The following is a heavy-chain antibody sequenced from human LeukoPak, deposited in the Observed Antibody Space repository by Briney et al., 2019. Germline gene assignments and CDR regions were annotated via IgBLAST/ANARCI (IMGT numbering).Heavy chain of an antibody. CDR2: TYYRSKWYN. CDR3: ARGPARTYYDILTGTRDPYYYYGMDV. D-gene: IGHD3-9*01. Sequence: PSQTLSLTCAISGDSVSSNSAAWNWIRQSLSRGLEWLGRTYYRSKWYNDYAVSVKSRITINPDTSKNQFSLQLNSVTPEDTAVYYCARGPARTYYDILTGTRDPYYYYGMDVWGKGTTVTVSS. CDR1: GDSVSSNSAA. V-gene: IGHV6-1*01. J-gene: IGHJ6*04.